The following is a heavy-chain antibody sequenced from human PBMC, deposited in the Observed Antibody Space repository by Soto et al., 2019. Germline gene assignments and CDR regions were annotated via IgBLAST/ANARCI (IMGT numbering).Heavy chain of an antibody. V-gene: IGHV4-4*07. CDR1: GGSLNSNC. D-gene: IGHD6-19*01. CDR2: VYASGTT. CDR3: AREAGPDRWFDP. J-gene: IGHJ5*02. Sequence: QVQLQESGPGLVKPSETLFLTCTVSGGSLNSNCWTWVRQAAGKGLEWIGRVYASGTTNYNPSLKSRVTMSVDTSKNHFSLNLSSVTAADTAVYYCAREAGPDRWFDPWGQGTLITVSS.